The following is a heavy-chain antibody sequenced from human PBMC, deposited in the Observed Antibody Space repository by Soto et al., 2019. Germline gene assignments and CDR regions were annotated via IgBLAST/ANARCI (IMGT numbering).Heavy chain of an antibody. CDR1: GFMFSSYS. D-gene: IGHD5-12*01. V-gene: IGHV3-21*01. CDR2: ITSSSSSGYI. J-gene: IGHJ4*02. CDR3: ARDLQMATIRGGDY. Sequence: EVQLVESGGGLVKPGGSLRLSCAASGFMFSSYSMNWVRQAPGKGLEWVSSITSSSSSGYIYYPDSVKGRFTISRDNAKNSLFLQMNSLRAEDTAVYYCARDLQMATIRGGDYWGQGTLVTVSS.